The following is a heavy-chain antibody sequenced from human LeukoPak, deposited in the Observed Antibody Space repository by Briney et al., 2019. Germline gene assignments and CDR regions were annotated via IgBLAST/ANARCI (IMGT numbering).Heavy chain of an antibody. CDR3: ARLQGITIVRGVIITGGRSGFDP. Sequence: SETLSLTCAVYGGSFSGYYWSWIRQPPRKGREWIWQINHSGSTNYNPSLKSRVTISVDTSKNQFSLKLSSVTAADTDVYYCARLQGITIVRGVIITGGRSGFDPWGQGTLVTVSS. V-gene: IGHV4-34*01. J-gene: IGHJ5*02. CDR1: GGSFSGYY. D-gene: IGHD3-10*01. CDR2: INHSGST.